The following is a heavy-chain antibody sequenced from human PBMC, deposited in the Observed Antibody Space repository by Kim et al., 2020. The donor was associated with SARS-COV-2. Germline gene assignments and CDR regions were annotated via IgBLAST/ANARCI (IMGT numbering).Heavy chain of an antibody. CDR3: ARDLRYCSGGSCYGMDV. CDR1: GFTFSSYG. CDR2: IWYDGSNK. V-gene: IGHV3-33*01. J-gene: IGHJ6*02. Sequence: GGSLRLSCAASGFTFSSYGMHWVRQAPGKGLEWVAVIWYDGSNKYYADSVKGRFTISRDNSKNTLYLQMNSLRAEDTAVYYCARDLRYCSGGSCYGMDVWGQGTTVTVSS. D-gene: IGHD2-15*01.